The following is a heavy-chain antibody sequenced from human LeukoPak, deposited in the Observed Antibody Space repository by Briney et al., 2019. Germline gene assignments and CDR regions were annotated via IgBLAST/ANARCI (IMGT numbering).Heavy chain of an antibody. CDR2: IYYSGSA. V-gene: IGHV4-39*07. D-gene: IGHD3-10*01. CDR1: GGSVNSGTYY. CDR3: ARWEVRLNAFEM. J-gene: IGHJ3*02. Sequence: SETLSLTCTVSGGSVNSGTYYWSWIRQPPGKGLEWIGNIYYSGSAYYNPSLKSRVTMSVDTSKNQFSLKLSSVTAADTAVYYCARWEVRLNAFEMWGQGTMVTVSS.